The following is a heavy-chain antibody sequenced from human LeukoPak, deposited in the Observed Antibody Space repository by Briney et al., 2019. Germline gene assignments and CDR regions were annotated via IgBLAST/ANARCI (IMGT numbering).Heavy chain of an antibody. V-gene: IGHV3-21*01. CDR1: GFTFSSYS. D-gene: IGHD3-10*02. Sequence: GGSLRLSCAASGFTFSSYSMNLVRQAPGKGLEWVSSISSSSSYIYYADSVKGRFTISRDNAKNSLYLQMNSLRAEDTAVYYCARVFGDDAFDIWGQGTMVTVSS. J-gene: IGHJ3*02. CDR2: ISSSSSYI. CDR3: ARVFGDDAFDI.